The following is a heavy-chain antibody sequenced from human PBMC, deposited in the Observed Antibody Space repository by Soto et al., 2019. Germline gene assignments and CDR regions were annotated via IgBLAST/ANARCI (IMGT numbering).Heavy chain of an antibody. V-gene: IGHV4-59*08. Sequence: SETLSLTCTVSGGSISSYYWSRIRQPPGKGLEWIGYIYYSGSTNYNPSLKSRVTISVDTSKNQFSLKLSSVTAADTAVYYCARLEKSSSSYWFDPWGQGTLVTVSS. J-gene: IGHJ5*02. CDR3: ARLEKSSSSYWFDP. CDR2: IYYSGST. CDR1: GGSISSYY. D-gene: IGHD6-6*01.